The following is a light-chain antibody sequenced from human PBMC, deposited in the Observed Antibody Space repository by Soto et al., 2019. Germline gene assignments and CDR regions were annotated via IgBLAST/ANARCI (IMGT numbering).Light chain of an antibody. CDR2: AAS. J-gene: IGKJ1*01. CDR3: QQSYKTPWT. V-gene: IGKV1-39*01. Sequence: DIQMTQSPSSLSASVGDRVTITCRANENIRSYLIWYQHKLGQAPKLLIHAASVLASGVPSRFSGSESGTDFTLTISGLEHEDSATYYCQQSYKTPWTFGKGTKVEI. CDR1: ENIRSY.